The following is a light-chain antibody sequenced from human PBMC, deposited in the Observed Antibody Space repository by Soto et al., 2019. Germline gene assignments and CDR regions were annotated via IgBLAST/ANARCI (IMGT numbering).Light chain of an antibody. Sequence: DIVMTQFPATLSVSPGETATLSCRASQSVSSNLAWYQQKPGQAPRLLISDASTRAAGLPARFSGSGSGTEFTLTISSLQSEDFAVYFCQQSNNWPKTFGQGTKLEMK. CDR3: QQSNNWPKT. CDR2: DAS. CDR1: QSVSSN. J-gene: IGKJ1*01. V-gene: IGKV3-15*01.